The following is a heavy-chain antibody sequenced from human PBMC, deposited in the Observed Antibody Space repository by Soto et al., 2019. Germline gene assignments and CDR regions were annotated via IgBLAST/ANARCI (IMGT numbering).Heavy chain of an antibody. CDR2: IYHSGTT. J-gene: IGHJ5*02. D-gene: IGHD3-10*01. CDR3: ARAQFYSGSANYYNLMFDP. V-gene: IGHV4-30-2*01. Sequence: SETLSLTCAVSGGSVSGAGSSCGWIRQPPGGCLEWIGYIYHSGTTLYNPSLKTRLTMSLDRSNNRFSLTLNSMTAADTAVYYCARAQFYSGSANYYNLMFDPWGQGTQVTVYS. CDR1: GGSVSGAGSS.